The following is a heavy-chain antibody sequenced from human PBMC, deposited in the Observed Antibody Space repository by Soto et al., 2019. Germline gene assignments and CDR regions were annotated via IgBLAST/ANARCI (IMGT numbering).Heavy chain of an antibody. Sequence: EVQLLESGGGLVQPGGSLRLSCVTSGFTFSSFAMSWVRQAPGKGLEWVSAIAAGGGTSHYADSVKGRFTISRDNSKNTLYFQMNSLRAEDTAVYYCAKDGFYYGSGSYMPNWFDPWGQGTQVTVSS. CDR2: IAAGGGTS. CDR3: AKDGFYYGSGSYMPNWFDP. CDR1: GFTFSSFA. J-gene: IGHJ5*02. D-gene: IGHD3-10*01. V-gene: IGHV3-23*01.